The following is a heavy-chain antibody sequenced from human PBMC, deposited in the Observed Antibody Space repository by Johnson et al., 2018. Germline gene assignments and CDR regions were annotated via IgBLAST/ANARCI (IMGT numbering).Heavy chain of an antibody. CDR2: INSDGTVT. J-gene: IGHJ3*02. D-gene: IGHD5-24*01. CDR3: AQVTVRDGYNYDAFDI. Sequence: VQLQESGGGLVQPGGSLRVSCAASGFTFSSYWMHWVRQVPGKGLVWVSGINSDGTVTSYADSVKGRFTISRDNDKNTLDLHMHRLPAEDTAIYYFAQVTVRDGYNYDAFDIWGQGTMVTVSS. V-gene: IGHV3-74*01. CDR1: GFTFSSYW.